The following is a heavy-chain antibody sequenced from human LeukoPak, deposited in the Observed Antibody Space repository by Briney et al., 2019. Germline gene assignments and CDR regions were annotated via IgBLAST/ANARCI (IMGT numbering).Heavy chain of an antibody. CDR3: ARTPTVRYYYYYMDV. D-gene: IGHD4-11*01. CDR2: IYTSGST. Sequence: PSETLSLTCTVSGGSLSSYYWSWIRQPAGKGLEWIGRIYTSGSTNYNPSLKSRVTMSVDTSKNQSSLKLSSVTAADTAVYYCARTPTVRYYYYYMDVWGKGTTVTVSS. CDR1: GGSLSSYY. J-gene: IGHJ6*03. V-gene: IGHV4-4*07.